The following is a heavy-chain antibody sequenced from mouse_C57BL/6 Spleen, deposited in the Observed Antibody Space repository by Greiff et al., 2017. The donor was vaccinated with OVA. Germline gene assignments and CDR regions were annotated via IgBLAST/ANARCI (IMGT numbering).Heavy chain of an antibody. CDR3: AQLGRGYFDV. CDR2: IDPANGNT. J-gene: IGHJ1*03. CDR1: GFTIKNTY. Sequence: EVQLQESVAELVRPGASVKLSCTASGFTIKNTYMHWVKQRPEQGLEWIGRIDPANGNTKYAPKFQGKATITADTSSNTAYLQLSSLTSEDTAIYSCAQLGRGYFDVWGTGTTVTVSS. D-gene: IGHD4-1*02. V-gene: IGHV14-3*01.